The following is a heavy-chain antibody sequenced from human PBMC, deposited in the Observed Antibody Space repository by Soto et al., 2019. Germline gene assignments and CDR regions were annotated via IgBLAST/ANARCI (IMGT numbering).Heavy chain of an antibody. CDR3: ARDFTTPYRFDP. J-gene: IGHJ5*02. V-gene: IGHV3-21*01. CDR1: GFTFSSYS. CDR2: ISSSSSYI. Sequence: GGSLRLSCAASGFTFSSYSMNWVRQAPGKGLEWVSSISSSSSYIYYADSVKGRFTISRDNAKTSLYLQMNSLRAEDTAVYYCARDFTTPYRFDPWGQGTLVTVSS. D-gene: IGHD1-1*01.